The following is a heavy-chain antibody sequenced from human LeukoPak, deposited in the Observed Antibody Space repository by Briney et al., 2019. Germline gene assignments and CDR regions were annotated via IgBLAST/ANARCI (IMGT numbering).Heavy chain of an antibody. V-gene: IGHV1-2*02. CDR2: INPNSGGT. CDR3: VRGGRITIFGVVIKRSGYFDY. CDR1: GYTFTGYY. J-gene: IGHJ4*02. D-gene: IGHD3-3*01. Sequence: ASVKVSCKASGYTFTGYYMHWVRQAPGQGLEWMGWINPNSGGTNYAQKFQGRVTMTRDTSISTACMELSRLRSDDTAVYYCVRGGRITIFGVVIKRSGYFDYWGQGTLVTVSS.